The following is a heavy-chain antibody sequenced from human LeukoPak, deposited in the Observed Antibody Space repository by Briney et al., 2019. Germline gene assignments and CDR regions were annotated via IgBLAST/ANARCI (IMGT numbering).Heavy chain of an antibody. V-gene: IGHV1-2*02. CDR3: ARVTPSISILHAFDI. CDR2: INPHSGDT. D-gene: IGHD5-12*01. J-gene: IGHJ3*02. CDR1: GYTFTGYY. Sequence: ASVKVSCKASGYTFTGYYIHWVRQAPGQGLEWMGWINPHSGDTNYAQKFQGRVTMTRDTSISTAYMDLSSLKASDTAMYYCARVTPSISILHAFDIWGQGTMVTVSS.